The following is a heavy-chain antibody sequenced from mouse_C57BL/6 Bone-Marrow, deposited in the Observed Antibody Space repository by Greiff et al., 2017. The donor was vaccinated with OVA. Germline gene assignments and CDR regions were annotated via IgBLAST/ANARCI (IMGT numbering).Heavy chain of an antibody. D-gene: IGHD1-3*01. CDR1: GYTFTSYW. CDR2: IDPSDSET. J-gene: IGHJ4*01. Sequence: QVQLQQPGAELVRPGSSVKLSCKASGYTFTSYWMHWVKQRPIQGLEWIGNIDPSDSETHYNQKFKDKATLTVDKSSSTAYMQLSSLTSEDSAVYYCARRETKYYYAMDYWGQGTSVTVSS. CDR3: ARRETKYYYAMDY. V-gene: IGHV1-52*01.